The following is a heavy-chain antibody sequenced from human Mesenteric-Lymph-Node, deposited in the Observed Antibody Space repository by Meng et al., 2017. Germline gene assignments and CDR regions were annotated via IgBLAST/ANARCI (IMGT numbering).Heavy chain of an antibody. V-gene: IGHV4-34*11. CDR2: IHYSGST. CDR3: ARHPQFGTTMIEY. J-gene: IGHJ4*02. CDR1: GGSFSGYY. Sequence: GQPQQCGAGLLKPSETLSLTCAVYGGSFSGYYWSWIRQPPGKELEWIGYIHYSGSTNYKPSLKSRVTISVDTSKNQFSLKLSSVTAADTAVYYCARHPQFGTTMIEYWGQGTLVTVSS. D-gene: IGHD1-7*01.